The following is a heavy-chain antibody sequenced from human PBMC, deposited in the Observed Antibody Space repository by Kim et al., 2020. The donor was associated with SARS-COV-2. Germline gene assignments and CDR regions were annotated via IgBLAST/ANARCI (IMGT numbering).Heavy chain of an antibody. V-gene: IGHV3-23*01. CDR3: AKDFTMVVPGVYFDY. D-gene: IGHD3-10*01. J-gene: IGHJ4*02. Sequence: GSVKGRFTTARDNSKDTLYLQINTLRAEDTAVYYCAKDFTMVVPGVYFDYWGQGTLVTASS.